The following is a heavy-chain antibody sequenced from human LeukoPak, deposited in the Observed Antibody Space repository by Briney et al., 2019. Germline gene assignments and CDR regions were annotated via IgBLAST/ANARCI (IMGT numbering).Heavy chain of an antibody. V-gene: IGHV3-53*01. CDR3: ARGGRYCSGGSCYWNWFDP. CDR2: VYSGGST. D-gene: IGHD2-15*01. CDR1: GFTVSRNS. J-gene: IGHJ5*02. Sequence: PGGSLRLSCAASGFTVSRNSMSWVRQAPGKGLEWVSVVYSGGSTYYADSVKGRFTISRDNSKNTLYLQMNSLRAEDTAVYYCARGGRYCSGGSCYWNWFDPWGQGTLVTVSS.